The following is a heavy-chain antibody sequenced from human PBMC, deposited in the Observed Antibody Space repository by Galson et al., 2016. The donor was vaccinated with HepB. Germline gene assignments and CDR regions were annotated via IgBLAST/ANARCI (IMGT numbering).Heavy chain of an antibody. CDR2: IWSDGSNK. D-gene: IGHD2-2*02. CDR1: GFTFSNYA. J-gene: IGHJ6*03. V-gene: IGHV3-33*01. CDR3: AREGFCSSTSCYKLGYYYYYMDV. Sequence: SLRLSCAASGFTFSNYAMHWVSQAPGKGLEWVAAIWSDGSNKYYADSVKGRFTISRDNSKNTLFLQMNSLRAEDTAVYYCAREGFCSSTSCYKLGYYYYYMDVWGKGTTVTVSS.